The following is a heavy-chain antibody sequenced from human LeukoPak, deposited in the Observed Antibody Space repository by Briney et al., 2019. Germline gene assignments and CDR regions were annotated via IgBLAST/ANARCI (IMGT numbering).Heavy chain of an antibody. CDR3: AKDLPGYCTNGVCPYFDY. CDR1: GFTFSSYW. CDR2: IRYDGSNK. J-gene: IGHJ4*02. D-gene: IGHD2-8*01. V-gene: IGHV3-30*02. Sequence: GGSLRLSCAASGFTFSSYWMHWVRQAPGKGLERVAFIRYDGSNKYYADSVKGRFTISRDNSKNTLYLQMNSLRAEDTAVYYCAKDLPGYCTNGVCPYFDYWGQGTLVTVSS.